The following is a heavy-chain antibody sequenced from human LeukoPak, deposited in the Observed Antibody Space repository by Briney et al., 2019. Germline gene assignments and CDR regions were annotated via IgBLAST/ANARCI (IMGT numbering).Heavy chain of an antibody. CDR2: INHSGST. CDR3: ARDRMAAAHFDY. Sequence: PSETLSLTCAVYGGSFSGYYWSWIRQPPGKGLEWIGEINHSGSTNYNPSLKSRVTISVDTSKNQFSLKLSSVTAADTAVYYCARDRMAAAHFDYWGQGTLVTVSS. CDR1: GGSFSGYY. V-gene: IGHV4-34*01. J-gene: IGHJ4*02. D-gene: IGHD6-13*01.